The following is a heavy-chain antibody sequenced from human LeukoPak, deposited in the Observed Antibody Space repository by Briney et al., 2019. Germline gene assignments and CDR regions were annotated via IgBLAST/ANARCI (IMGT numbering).Heavy chain of an antibody. D-gene: IGHD4-23*01. V-gene: IGHV4-30-2*01. Sequence: PSETLSLTCTVSGGSISNINYSWSWIRRPPGKGLEWIGYIYYSGSTYYNPALRSRVTISVDRSKNQFSLKLSSVTAADTAVYYCARSYGGNSGVHLRFDYWGQGTLVTVSS. CDR1: GGSISNINYS. J-gene: IGHJ4*02. CDR3: ARSYGGNSGVHLRFDY. CDR2: IYYSGST.